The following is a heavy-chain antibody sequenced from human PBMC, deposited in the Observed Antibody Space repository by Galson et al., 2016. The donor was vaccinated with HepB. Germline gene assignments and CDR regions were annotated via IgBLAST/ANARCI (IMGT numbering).Heavy chain of an antibody. D-gene: IGHD3-22*01. CDR2: MNPNSGNT. V-gene: IGHV1-8*01. Sequence: SVKASCKASGYTFTSYDINWVRQATGQGLEWMGWMNPNSGNTGYAQKFQGRVTMTRNTSISTAYMELSSLRSEDTAVYYCARDYYYDSSGYYGWFDPWGQGTLVTVSS. J-gene: IGHJ5*02. CDR1: GYTFTSYD. CDR3: ARDYYYDSSGYYGWFDP.